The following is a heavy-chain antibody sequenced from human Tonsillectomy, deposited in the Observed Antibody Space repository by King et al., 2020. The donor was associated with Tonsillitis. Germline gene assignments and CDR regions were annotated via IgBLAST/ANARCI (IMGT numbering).Heavy chain of an antibody. D-gene: IGHD3-10*02. CDR2: IYYSGST. CDR1: GGSISSYY. Sequence: QLQESGPGLVKPSETLSLTCTVSGGSISSYYWSWIRQPPGKGLEWIGYIYYSGSTNYNPSLKSRVTIPVDTSKNQFSLKLSSVTAADTAVYYCAGVFGELFVDYWGQGTLVTVSS. J-gene: IGHJ4*02. CDR3: AGVFGELFVDY. V-gene: IGHV4-59*01.